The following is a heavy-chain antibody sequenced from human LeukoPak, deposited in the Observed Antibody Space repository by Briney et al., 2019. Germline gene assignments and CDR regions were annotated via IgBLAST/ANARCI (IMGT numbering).Heavy chain of an antibody. J-gene: IGHJ4*02. CDR1: GGSISSYY. CDR3: ARAYSGSYFDY. D-gene: IGHD1-26*01. Sequence: AETLSLTCTVSGGSISSYYWSWIRQPPGKGLEWIGYIYYSGSTNYNPSLKSRVTISVDTSKNQFSLKLSSVTAADTAVYYCARAYSGSYFDYWGQGTLVTVSS. V-gene: IGHV4-59*01. CDR2: IYYSGST.